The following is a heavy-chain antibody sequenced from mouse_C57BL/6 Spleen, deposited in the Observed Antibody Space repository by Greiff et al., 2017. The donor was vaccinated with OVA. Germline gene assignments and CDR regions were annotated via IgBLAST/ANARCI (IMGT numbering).Heavy chain of an antibody. J-gene: IGHJ3*01. D-gene: IGHD2-5*01. V-gene: IGHV5-17*01. Sequence: EVKLEESGGGLVKPGGSLKLSCAASGFTFSDYGMHWVRQAPEKGLEWVAYISSGSSTIYYADTVKGRFTISRDNAKNTLFLQMTSLRSEDTAMYYCARHYSSYGAWFAYWGQGTLVTVSA. CDR3: ARHYSSYGAWFAY. CDR1: GFTFSDYG. CDR2: ISSGSSTI.